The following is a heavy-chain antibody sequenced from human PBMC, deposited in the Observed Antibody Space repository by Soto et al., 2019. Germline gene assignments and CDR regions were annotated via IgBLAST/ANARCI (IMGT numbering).Heavy chain of an antibody. Sequence: GASVKVSCKASGYTFTGYYMHWVRQAPGQGLEWMGWINPNSGGTNYAQKFQGWVTMTRDTSISTAYMELSRLRSDDTAVYYCARYGTGGCSGGSCYSTGYYYYGMDVWDQGTAVTVSS. J-gene: IGHJ6*02. D-gene: IGHD2-15*01. CDR3: ARYGTGGCSGGSCYSTGYYYYGMDV. V-gene: IGHV1-2*04. CDR2: INPNSGGT. CDR1: GYTFTGYY.